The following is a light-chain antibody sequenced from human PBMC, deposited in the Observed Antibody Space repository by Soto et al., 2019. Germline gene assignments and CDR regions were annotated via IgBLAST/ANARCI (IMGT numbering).Light chain of an antibody. V-gene: IGLV2-14*01. J-gene: IGLJ1*01. CDR3: SSYTSSNTLV. CDR2: DVN. Sequence: QSALTQPASVSGSPGQSITISCTGTSSDVGGYNYVSWYQQHPGKAPKLMIYDVNNRPSGVSNRFSGSKSGNTASLTISGLQAEDEADYYCSSYTSSNTLVFGTGTKLNVL. CDR1: SSDVGGYNY.